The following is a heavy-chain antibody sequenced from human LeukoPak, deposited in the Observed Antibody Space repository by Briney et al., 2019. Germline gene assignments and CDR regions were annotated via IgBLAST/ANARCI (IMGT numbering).Heavy chain of an antibody. D-gene: IGHD2-2*01. CDR2: INAGNGNT. CDR3: ARDPPSTTPFDY. J-gene: IGHJ4*02. CDR1: GYTFTSYA. V-gene: IGHV1-3*01. Sequence: GASVKVSCKASGYTFTSYAMHWVRQAPGQRLEWMGWINAGNGNTKYSQKFQGRVTITRDTSASTAYMELSSLRSEDTAVYYCARDPPSTTPFDYWGQGTLVTVSS.